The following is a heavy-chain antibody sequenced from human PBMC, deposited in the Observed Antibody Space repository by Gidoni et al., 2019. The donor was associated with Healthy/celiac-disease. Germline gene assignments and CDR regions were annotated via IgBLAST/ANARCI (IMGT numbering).Heavy chain of an antibody. CDR3: AKGMGATYYYYGMDV. CDR2: ISWNSGSI. J-gene: IGHJ6*02. V-gene: IGHV3-9*01. D-gene: IGHD1-26*01. Sequence: EVQLVESGGGLVQPGRSLRLSCAASGFTFDDYAMHWVRQAPGKGLEWVSGISWNSGSIGYADSVKGRFTISRDNAKNSLYLQMNSLRAEDTALYYCAKGMGATYYYYGMDVWGQGTTVTVSS. CDR1: GFTFDDYA.